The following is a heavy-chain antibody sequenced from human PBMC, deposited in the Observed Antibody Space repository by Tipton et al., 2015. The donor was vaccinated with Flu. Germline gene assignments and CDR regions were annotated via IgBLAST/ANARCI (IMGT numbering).Heavy chain of an antibody. J-gene: IGHJ4*02. D-gene: IGHD3-10*01. CDR2: IYTSGST. V-gene: IGHV4-61*02. CDR1: GGSISSGSYY. Sequence: TLSLTCTVSGGSISSGSYYWSWIRQPAGKGLEWIGRIYTSGSTNYNPSLKSRVSMSLDASKTQFSLNLNSVTAADTAMYYCARGSGSGTHVMFDYWGQGTLVTVSS. CDR3: ARGSGSGTHVMFDY.